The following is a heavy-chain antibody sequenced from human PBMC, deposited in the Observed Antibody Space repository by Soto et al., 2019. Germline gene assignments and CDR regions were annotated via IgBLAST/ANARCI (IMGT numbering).Heavy chain of an antibody. CDR3: ARPGYCSGGSCYRYFDY. CDR1: GFTFSSYA. J-gene: IGHJ4*02. CDR2: ISSNGGST. V-gene: IGHV3-64*01. Sequence: GGSLRLSCAASGFTFSSYAMHWVRQAPGKGLEYVSAISSNGGSTYYANSVKGRFTISRDNSKNTLYLQMGSLRAEDMAVYYCARPGYCSGGSCYRYFDYWGQGTLVTVSS. D-gene: IGHD2-15*01.